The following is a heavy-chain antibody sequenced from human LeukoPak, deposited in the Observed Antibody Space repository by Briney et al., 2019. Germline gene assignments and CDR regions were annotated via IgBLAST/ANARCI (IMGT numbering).Heavy chain of an antibody. CDR2: ITGDGRST. CDR3: ARNPSLDY. Sequence: PGGSLRLSCAASGFTFSNSWMHWVRRAPGKGLESVSRITGDGRSTDYADSVMGRFTISRDNANNTLYLQMNSLRADDTAVYYCARNPSLDYWGQGTLVTVSS. J-gene: IGHJ4*02. V-gene: IGHV3-74*01. CDR1: GFTFSNSW.